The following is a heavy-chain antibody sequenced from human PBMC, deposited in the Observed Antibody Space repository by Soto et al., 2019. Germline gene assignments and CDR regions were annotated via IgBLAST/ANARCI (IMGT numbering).Heavy chain of an antibody. Sequence: GGSLRLSCAASGFTFSSYSMNWVRQAPGKGLEWVSYISSSSSTIYYADSVKGRFTISRDNAKNSLYLQMNSLRDEDTAVYYCARDGHQGIVVVTATDYYYYYGMDVWGQGTTVTVSS. CDR1: GFTFSSYS. J-gene: IGHJ6*02. D-gene: IGHD2-21*02. V-gene: IGHV3-48*02. CDR2: ISSSSSTI. CDR3: ARDGHQGIVVVTATDYYYYYGMDV.